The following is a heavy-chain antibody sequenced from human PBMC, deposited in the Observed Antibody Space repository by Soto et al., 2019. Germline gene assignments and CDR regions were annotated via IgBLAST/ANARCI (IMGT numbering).Heavy chain of an antibody. CDR1: GGSFETFI. CDR3: ARHVTYGSSRAGMDV. V-gene: IGHV1-69*01. Sequence: QVQLVQSGAEVKEPGSSVKVSCKASGGSFETFIMNWVRQTPGRGLEWMGGVVPILGTPTYAERFKGKVKLSATRAAGTTHMEVSSLRPEDSGIYYCARHVTYGSSRAGMDVWGRGPTVIVSS. J-gene: IGHJ6*02. D-gene: IGHD3-10*01. CDR2: VVPILGTP.